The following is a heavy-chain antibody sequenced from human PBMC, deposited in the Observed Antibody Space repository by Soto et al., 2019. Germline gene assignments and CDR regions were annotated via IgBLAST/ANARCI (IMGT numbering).Heavy chain of an antibody. CDR1: CLSFSSYS. CDR2: ISSSSGAI. CDR3: ASDLAFEFSNSS. J-gene: IGHJ5*02. V-gene: IGHV3-21*06. Sequence: GGSLSLSCSASCLSFSSYSMNWVREAPGKGLEWVSSISSSSGAIYYAESVKGRLTISRDNAKNSLFLQMDSLRAEDTAVYYCASDLAFEFSNSSWSQGT. D-gene: IGHD6-6*01.